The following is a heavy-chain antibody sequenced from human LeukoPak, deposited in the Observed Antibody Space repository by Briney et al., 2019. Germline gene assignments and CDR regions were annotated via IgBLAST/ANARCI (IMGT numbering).Heavy chain of an antibody. V-gene: IGHV4-31*03. Sequence: PSETLSLTCTVSGGSISSGGYYWSWIRQHPGKGLEWIGYIYYSGSTYYNPSLKSRVTISVDTSKNQFSLKLSSVTAADTAVYYCARGPKYYYDSSGHYNDYYFDYWRQGTLVTVSS. J-gene: IGHJ4*02. CDR1: GGSISSGGYY. CDR3: ARGPKYYYDSSGHYNDYYFDY. D-gene: IGHD3-22*01. CDR2: IYYSGST.